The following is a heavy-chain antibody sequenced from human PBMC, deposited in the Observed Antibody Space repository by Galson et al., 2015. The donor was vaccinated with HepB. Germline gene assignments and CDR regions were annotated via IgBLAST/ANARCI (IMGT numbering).Heavy chain of an antibody. CDR3: VRLLDLDY. CDR2: ISGDGTIT. Sequence: SLRLSCAASGFTFSRFWMHWVRQVPGKGLVWVSRISGDGTITNYADSVRGRFTISRDNAKNTVYLQMNSLRVEDTAVYYCVRLLDLDYWGQGTLVTVSS. J-gene: IGHJ4*02. D-gene: IGHD2-21*01. V-gene: IGHV3-74*01. CDR1: GFTFSRFW.